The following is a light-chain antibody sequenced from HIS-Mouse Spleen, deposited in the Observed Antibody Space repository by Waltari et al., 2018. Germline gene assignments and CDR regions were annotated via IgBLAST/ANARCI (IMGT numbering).Light chain of an antibody. CDR2: KAS. CDR3: QQYNSYSWT. V-gene: IGKV1-5*03. J-gene: IGKJ1*01. Sequence: DIQMTQSTSTLSASVGDRVTITCRASQSSSSWLAWYQQKPGKAPKLRIYKASSLESGVPSRFSGSGSGTEFTLTISSLQPDDFATYYCQQYNSYSWTFGQGTKVEIK. CDR1: QSSSSW.